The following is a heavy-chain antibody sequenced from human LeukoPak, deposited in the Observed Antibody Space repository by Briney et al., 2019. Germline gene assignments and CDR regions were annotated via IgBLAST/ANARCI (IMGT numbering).Heavy chain of an antibody. Sequence: GESLKISFKGSGYRFTSYWIGWVRPMPGKGLEWMGIIYPGDSDTRYSPSFQGQVTISADKSISTAYLQWSSLKASDTAMYYCARGYYGDYANDAFDIWGQGTMVTVSS. CDR2: IYPGDSDT. CDR1: GYRFTSYW. CDR3: ARGYYGDYANDAFDI. J-gene: IGHJ3*02. V-gene: IGHV5-51*01. D-gene: IGHD4-17*01.